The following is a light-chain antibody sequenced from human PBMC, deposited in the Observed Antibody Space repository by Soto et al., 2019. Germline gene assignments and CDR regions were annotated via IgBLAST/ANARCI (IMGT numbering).Light chain of an antibody. CDR1: QSVINSY. V-gene: IGKV3-20*01. J-gene: IGKJ1*01. Sequence: VLQHSHGPLSLSPVSLSTSFGVCSQSVINSYLAWYQQKPGQAPRLLLYGAYNRATGIPDRFSGSGSGTDFTLTISRLEPEDFSVYYCQQYGTAPWTFGQGTTLDIK. CDR3: QQYGTAPWT. CDR2: GAY.